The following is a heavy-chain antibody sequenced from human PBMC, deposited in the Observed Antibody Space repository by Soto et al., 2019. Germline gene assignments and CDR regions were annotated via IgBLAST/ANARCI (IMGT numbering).Heavy chain of an antibody. J-gene: IGHJ6*02. D-gene: IGHD6-13*01. CDR3: ARDQGPVAAAGIPSGYYYGMDV. CDR2: IIPIFGTA. CDR1: GGTFSSYA. V-gene: IGHV1-69*06. Sequence: ASVKVSCKASGGTFSSYAISWVRQAPGQGLEWMGGIIPIFGTANYAQKFQGRVTITADKSTSTAYMELSSLRSEDTAVYYCARDQGPVAAAGIPSGYYYGMDVWGQGTTVTVSS.